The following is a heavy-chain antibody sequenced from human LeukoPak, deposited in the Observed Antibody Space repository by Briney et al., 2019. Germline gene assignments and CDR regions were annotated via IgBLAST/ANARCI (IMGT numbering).Heavy chain of an antibody. D-gene: IGHD4-11*01. J-gene: IGHJ3*02. CDR1: GFTFSGYP. CDR2: ISYDGSNK. CDR3: ARDPDFSAFDI. Sequence: GSLRLSCAASGFTFSGYPIHWVRQAPGKGLEWVAVISYDGSNKYYADSVKGRFTISRDNAKNSLYLQMNSLRAEDTAVYYCARDPDFSAFDIWGQGTLVTVSS. V-gene: IGHV3-30-3*01.